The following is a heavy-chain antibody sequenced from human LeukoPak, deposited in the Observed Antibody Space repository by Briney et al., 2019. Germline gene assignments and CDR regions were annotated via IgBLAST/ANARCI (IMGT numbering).Heavy chain of an antibody. V-gene: IGHV3-23*01. J-gene: IGHJ4*02. D-gene: IGHD2-2*03. CDR1: GFTFSSYA. Sequence: GGSLRLSCAASGFTFSSYAMSWVRQAPGKGLEWVSAISGSGGSTYYADSVKGRFTISRDNSKNTLYLQMNSLRAEDTAVYYCATMDIVVVPAANGKDYWGQGTLVTVSS. CDR3: ATMDIVVVPAANGKDY. CDR2: ISGSGGST.